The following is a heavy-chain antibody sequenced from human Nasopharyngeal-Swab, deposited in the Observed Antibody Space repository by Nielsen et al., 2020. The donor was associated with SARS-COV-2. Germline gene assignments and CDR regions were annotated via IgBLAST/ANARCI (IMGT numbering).Heavy chain of an antibody. Sequence: GSLRLSCAVYGGSFTTYSRIWIRQPPGKGLEWIGKINHIGSTNYNTYNPSLNSRVTISLATSKNQFSLTLTSVTAADTAIYFCARGRYYGDYDYWGQGALVTVSS. CDR1: GGSFTTYS. CDR2: INHIGST. CDR3: ARGRYYGDYDY. V-gene: IGHV4-34*01. D-gene: IGHD4-17*01. J-gene: IGHJ4*02.